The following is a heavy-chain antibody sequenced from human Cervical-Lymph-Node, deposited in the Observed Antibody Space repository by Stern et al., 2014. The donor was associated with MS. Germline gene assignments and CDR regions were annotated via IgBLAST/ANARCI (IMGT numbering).Heavy chain of an antibody. CDR3: ARETTGVAYRGRFDY. J-gene: IGHJ4*02. D-gene: IGHD7-27*01. Sequence: EVQLVESGGALIQPGRSLRLSCAASGFTVRRNYMSWVRQAPGKGLEWVSVVYDGAGTIYADYVKGRVTDSRDDSQNTVYLHMSSLRVEDTAVYYCARETTGVAYRGRFDYWGQGTLVTVSS. CDR1: GFTVRRNY. V-gene: IGHV3-53*01. CDR2: VYDGAGT.